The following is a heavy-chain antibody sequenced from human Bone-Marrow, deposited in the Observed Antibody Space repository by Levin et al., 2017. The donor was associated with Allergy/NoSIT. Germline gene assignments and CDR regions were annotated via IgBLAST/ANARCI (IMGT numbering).Heavy chain of an antibody. CDR3: ARARLVAALDY. CDR2: IWYDGSNK. CDR1: GFIFSTFG. D-gene: IGHD5-12*01. Sequence: PGGSLRLSCAASGFIFSTFGMHWVRQAPGKGLEWVAFIWYDGSNKYYADSVKGRFTISRDNSNNTLYLQMNSLRAEDTAVYYCARARLVAALDYWGQGSLVTVSS. V-gene: IGHV3-33*01. J-gene: IGHJ4*02.